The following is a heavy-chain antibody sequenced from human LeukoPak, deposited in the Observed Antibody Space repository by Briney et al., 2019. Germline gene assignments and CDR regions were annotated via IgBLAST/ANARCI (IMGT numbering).Heavy chain of an antibody. CDR3: ARVGPYSGSYGGWFDP. J-gene: IGHJ5*02. D-gene: IGHD1-26*01. CDR1: GGTFSSYA. Sequence: SVKVSCKASGGTFSSYAISWVRQAPGQGLEWMGRIIPIFGTANYAQKFQGRVTITADESTSTAYMELSSLRSEDTAVCYCARVGPYSGSYGGWFDPWGQGTLVTVSS. V-gene: IGHV1-69*13. CDR2: IIPIFGTA.